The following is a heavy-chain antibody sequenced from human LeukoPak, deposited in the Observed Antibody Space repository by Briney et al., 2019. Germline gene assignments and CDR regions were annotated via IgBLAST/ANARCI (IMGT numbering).Heavy chain of an antibody. Sequence: GGSLRLSCAASGFTVSSNYMSWVRQAPGKGLEWVSVIYSGGSTYYADSVKGRFTISRDNFKNTLYLQMNSLRAEDTAMYYCALITMIESYYFDYWGQGTLVTVSS. J-gene: IGHJ4*02. CDR1: GFTVSSNY. CDR2: IYSGGST. D-gene: IGHD3-22*01. V-gene: IGHV3-53*01. CDR3: ALITMIESYYFDY.